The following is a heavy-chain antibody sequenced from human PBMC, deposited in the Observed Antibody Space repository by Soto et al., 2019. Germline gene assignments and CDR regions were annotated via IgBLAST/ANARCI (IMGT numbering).Heavy chain of an antibody. CDR3: ARGEGITTFGVYGFDV. Sequence: PGESLKISCKGSGYMFTSHWISWLRQMPGKGLEWMGRTDPSDSFTQYNPSFQGHVTISGDKSLSTAYLQWSSLKASDTAIYYCARGEGITTFGVYGFDVWGQGASVTVSS. CDR1: GYMFTSHW. D-gene: IGHD3-3*01. CDR2: TDPSDSFT. V-gene: IGHV5-10-1*01. J-gene: IGHJ6*02.